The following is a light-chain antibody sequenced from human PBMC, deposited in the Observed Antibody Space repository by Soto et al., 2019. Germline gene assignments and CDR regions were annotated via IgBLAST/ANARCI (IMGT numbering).Light chain of an antibody. Sequence: EIVMTQSPDTLSVSPGERVTLSCRASQTVSSNLAWYQQKPGQAPRLLIYAASTRATDIPARFSGSGSGTEFTLDISSLQSEDFAVYYCQQYKDWPLTFGGGTKVEIK. J-gene: IGKJ4*01. CDR1: QTVSSN. CDR2: AAS. CDR3: QQYKDWPLT. V-gene: IGKV3-15*01.